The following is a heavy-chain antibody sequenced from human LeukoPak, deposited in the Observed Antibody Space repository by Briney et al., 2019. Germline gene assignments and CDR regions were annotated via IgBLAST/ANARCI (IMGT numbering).Heavy chain of an antibody. J-gene: IGHJ5*02. V-gene: IGHV3-30-3*01. Sequence: GRSLRLSCAASGFTFSSYAMHWVRQAPGKGPEWVAVISYDGSNKYYADSVKGRFTISRDNSKNTLYLQMNSLRAEDTAVYYCARGPRIAVAGTGWFDPWGQGTLVTVSS. D-gene: IGHD6-19*01. CDR1: GFTFSSYA. CDR3: ARGPRIAVAGTGWFDP. CDR2: ISYDGSNK.